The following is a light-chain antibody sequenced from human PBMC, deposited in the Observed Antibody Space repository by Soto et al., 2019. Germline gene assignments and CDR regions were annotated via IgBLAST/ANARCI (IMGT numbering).Light chain of an antibody. J-gene: IGLJ3*02. Sequence: QSALTQPASMSGSPGQSVTISCAGTSNDIGGYNYVSWYQHHPGTAPKLIIYEVSKRPSGVPDRFSGSKSGNTASLTVSGLQAEDEADYYCSSYAGSNNFWVFGGGTKLTVL. CDR3: SSYAGSNNFWV. CDR2: EVS. V-gene: IGLV2-8*01. CDR1: SNDIGGYNY.